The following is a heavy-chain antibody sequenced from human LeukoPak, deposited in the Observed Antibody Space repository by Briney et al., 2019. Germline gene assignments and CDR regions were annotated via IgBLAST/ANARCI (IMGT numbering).Heavy chain of an antibody. J-gene: IGHJ4*02. CDR3: ARESIMVRGEEGY. D-gene: IGHD3-10*01. CDR1: GGSISSGGYY. V-gene: IGHV4-31*03. CDR2: IYYSGST. Sequence: PSETLSLTCTVSGGSISSGGYYWSWIRQHPGKGLEWIGYIYYSGSTYYNPSLKSRVTISVDTSKNQFSLKLSSVTAADTAVYYCARESIMVRGEEGYWGQGTLVTVSS.